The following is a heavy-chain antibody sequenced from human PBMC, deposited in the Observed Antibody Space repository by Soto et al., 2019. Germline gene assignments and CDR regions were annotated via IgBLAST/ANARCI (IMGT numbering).Heavy chain of an antibody. CDR2: IIPILGIA. V-gene: IGHV1-69*02. D-gene: IGHD5-12*01. CDR1: GGTFSSYT. Sequence: QVQLVQSGAEVKKPGSSVKVSCKASGGTFSSYTISWVRQAPGQGLEWMGRIIPILGIANYAQKFQGRVTITADKSTSTAYMELSSLRSEDTAVYYWARVLSGYDSSLRAWGQGTLVTVSS. CDR3: ARVLSGYDSSLRA. J-gene: IGHJ5*02.